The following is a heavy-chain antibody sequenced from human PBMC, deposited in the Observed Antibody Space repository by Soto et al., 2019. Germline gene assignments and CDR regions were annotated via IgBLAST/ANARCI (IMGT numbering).Heavy chain of an antibody. Sequence: EVQLVESGGGSVQPGESLRLSCVASGFTFSMYWMSWVRQGPGKGLEWVARIKQDGGEKYYVDSVKARFTVSRDNAKNSLYLQLQRLSSDYAAIYYCVRDQFILPVDDFYYGVDIWRQGSTVTVSS. J-gene: IGHJ6*01. CDR1: GFTFSMYW. D-gene: IGHD2-21*01. CDR2: IKQDGGEK. V-gene: IGHV3-7*03. CDR3: VRDQFILPVDDFYYGVDI.